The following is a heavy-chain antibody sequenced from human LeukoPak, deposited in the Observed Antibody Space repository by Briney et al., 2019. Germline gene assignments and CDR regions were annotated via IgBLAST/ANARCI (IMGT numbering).Heavy chain of an antibody. CDR1: GFTVSGNY. CDR2: IYSGGST. Sequence: GGSLRLSCAASGFTVSGNYMSWVRQVPGKGLEWVSVIYSGGSTYYADSVKGRFTISRDNSKNTLYLQMNSLRAEDTAVYYCARNPTMTEDDYWGQGTLVTVSS. J-gene: IGHJ4*02. V-gene: IGHV3-53*01. CDR3: ARNPTMTEDDY. D-gene: IGHD3-22*01.